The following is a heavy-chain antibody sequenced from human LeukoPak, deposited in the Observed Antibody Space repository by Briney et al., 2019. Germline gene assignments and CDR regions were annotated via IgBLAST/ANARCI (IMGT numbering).Heavy chain of an antibody. CDR2: IWYDGSNK. Sequence: GGSLRLSCAASGFTFSSYGMHWVRQAPGKGLEWVAVIWYDGSNKYYADSVKGRFTISRDNSKNRLYLQMSSLRAEDTAVYYCAREEAPVEGDDAFDIWGQGTMVTVSS. CDR3: AREEAPVEGDDAFDI. V-gene: IGHV3-33*01. D-gene: IGHD3-16*01. J-gene: IGHJ3*02. CDR1: GFTFSSYG.